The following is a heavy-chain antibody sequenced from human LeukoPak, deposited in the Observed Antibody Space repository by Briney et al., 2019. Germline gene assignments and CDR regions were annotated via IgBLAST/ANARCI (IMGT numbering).Heavy chain of an antibody. Sequence: GASVKVSCKASGYTFRSYGINWVRQAPGQGLEWMGWIDPYNGNTNYAQKSQGRVTMTTDASTNTAYMELRSLRSDDTAVYYCARVIHLVYCYMDVWGKGTTVTVSS. J-gene: IGHJ6*03. CDR2: IDPYNGNT. V-gene: IGHV1-18*01. CDR3: ARVIHLVYCYMDV. D-gene: IGHD5-18*01. CDR1: GYTFRSYG.